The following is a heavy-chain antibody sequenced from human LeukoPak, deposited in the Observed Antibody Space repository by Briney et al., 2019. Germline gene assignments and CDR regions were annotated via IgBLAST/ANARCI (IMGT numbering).Heavy chain of an antibody. D-gene: IGHD3-22*01. J-gene: IGHJ6*02. CDR1: GFTVSSNY. CDR3: ARVASGYYYSSPDGMDV. V-gene: IGHV3-53*01. CDR2: IYTGGIT. Sequence: PGGSLRLSCAASGFTVSSNYLSWVRQAPGKGLEWISVIYTGGITYYADSVKGRFTFSRDNSKNTLYLQMNSLRAEDTAIYYCARVASGYYYSSPDGMDVWGQGTTVTVSS.